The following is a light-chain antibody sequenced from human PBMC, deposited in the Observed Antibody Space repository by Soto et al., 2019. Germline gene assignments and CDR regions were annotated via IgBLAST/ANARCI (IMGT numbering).Light chain of an antibody. CDR1: QSVSSY. Sequence: EIVLTQSPATLSLSPGERATLSCRASQSVSSYLAWYQRKPGQAPRLLIYDASNRATGIAARFSGSGSGTDFTLTISSLEPDDFAVYYCQQRSDWPSTFGGGTKVQIK. CDR3: QQRSDWPST. CDR2: DAS. J-gene: IGKJ4*01. V-gene: IGKV3-11*01.